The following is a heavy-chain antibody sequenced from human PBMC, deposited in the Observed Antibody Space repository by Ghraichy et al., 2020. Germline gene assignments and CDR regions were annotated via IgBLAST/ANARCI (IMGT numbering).Heavy chain of an antibody. Sequence: GGSLRLSCAASGFTFSDYYMSWIRQAPGKGLEWVSYISSSGSTIYYADSVKGRFTISRDNAKNSLYLQMNSLRAEDTAVYYCARDRDWNYISRSDGLRYYYYGMDVWGQGTTVTVSS. V-gene: IGHV3-11*01. CDR2: ISSSGSTI. J-gene: IGHJ6*02. CDR3: ARDRDWNYISRSDGLRYYYYGMDV. CDR1: GFTFSDYY. D-gene: IGHD1-7*01.